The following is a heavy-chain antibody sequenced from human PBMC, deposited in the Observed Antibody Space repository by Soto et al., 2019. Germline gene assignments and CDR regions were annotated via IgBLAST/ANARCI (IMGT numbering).Heavy chain of an antibody. CDR3: ARDKITGLFDY. CDR1: GGSFSGYY. D-gene: IGHD2-8*02. J-gene: IGHJ4*02. CDR2: INHSGST. V-gene: IGHV4-34*01. Sequence: QVQLQQWGAGLLKPSETLSLTCAVYGGSFSGYYWTWIRQPPGTGLEWIGEINHSGSTNYNPSLKSRVTISVDTSKNQFSLTLTSLTAADTAVYYCARDKITGLFDYWGQGTLVTVSS.